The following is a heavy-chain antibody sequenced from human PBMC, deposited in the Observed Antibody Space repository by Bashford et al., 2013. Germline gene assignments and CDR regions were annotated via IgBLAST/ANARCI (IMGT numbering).Heavy chain of an antibody. CDR1: GGSISSYY. CDR2: IYYSRT. CDR3: ARLGYYGSGSYSNLPDY. D-gene: IGHD3-10*01. J-gene: IGHJ4*03. V-gene: IGHV4-59*08. Sequence: SETLSLTCTVSGGSISSYYWSWIRQPPGKGLEWIGYIYYSRTNYNPSLESRVTISVDTSKMQFSLKLNSVTAADTAVYYCARLGYYGSGSYSNLPDYWGQGTTVTVSS.